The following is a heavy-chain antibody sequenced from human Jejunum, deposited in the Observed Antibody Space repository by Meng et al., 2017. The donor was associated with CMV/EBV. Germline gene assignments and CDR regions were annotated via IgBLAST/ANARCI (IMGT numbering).Heavy chain of an antibody. Sequence: QVQRVQSGAEVTKPVATVKVSCKASGYTFTSYDINWVRQGTGQGLEWMGRINPNNGGANYAQQFQGRVTMTTDTSISTAYMELSRLRSDDTAVYYCARDLSGYYSFVDYWGQGTLVTVSS. CDR2: INPNNGGA. J-gene: IGHJ4*02. CDR3: ARDLSGYYSFVDY. CDR1: GYTFTSYD. V-gene: IGHV1-2*06. D-gene: IGHD3-22*01.